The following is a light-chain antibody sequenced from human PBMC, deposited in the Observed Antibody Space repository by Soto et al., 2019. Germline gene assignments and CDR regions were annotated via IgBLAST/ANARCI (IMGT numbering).Light chain of an antibody. Sequence: DIQMTQSTSSLSASVGDRVTITCRASQNISSYLNWYQQKLGKASKLLIYAASSLQSGVPSTFSGSGSGTDFTLTISSLQPEDFATYYCQQSYRTPRTFGQGTKVDI. CDR1: QNISSY. CDR2: AAS. J-gene: IGKJ1*01. CDR3: QQSYRTPRT. V-gene: IGKV1-39*01.